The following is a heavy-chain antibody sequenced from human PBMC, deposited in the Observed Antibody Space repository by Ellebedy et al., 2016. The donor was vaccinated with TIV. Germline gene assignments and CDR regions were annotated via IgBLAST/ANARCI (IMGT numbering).Heavy chain of an antibody. V-gene: IGHV3-33*01. CDR2: IWYDGSNE. CDR1: GFTFSNYC. D-gene: IGHD4-23*01. Sequence: GESLKISCAASGFTFSNYCMYWVRQAPGQGLEWVAIIWYDGSNEYYADSVKGRFTSSRDNSKKPLYLQMNSLRAEDTAVYYCARDAAGNGGKLDYWGQGALVTVSS. J-gene: IGHJ4*02. CDR3: ARDAAGNGGKLDY.